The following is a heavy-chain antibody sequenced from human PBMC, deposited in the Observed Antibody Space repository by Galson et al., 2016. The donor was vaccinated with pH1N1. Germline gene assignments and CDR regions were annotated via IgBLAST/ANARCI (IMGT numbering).Heavy chain of an antibody. CDR2: IKQDGSEK. CDR3: ARAGSSWDTYYYYYGMDV. D-gene: IGHD6-13*01. Sequence: SLRLSCAASGFTFNSYWTSWVRQAPGKGLEWVANIKQDGSEKYYVDSVKGRFTISRDNAKNSLYLQMNSLRAEDKAVYYCARAGSSWDTYYYYYGMDVWGQGTTVTVSS. V-gene: IGHV3-7*03. J-gene: IGHJ6*02. CDR1: GFTFNSYW.